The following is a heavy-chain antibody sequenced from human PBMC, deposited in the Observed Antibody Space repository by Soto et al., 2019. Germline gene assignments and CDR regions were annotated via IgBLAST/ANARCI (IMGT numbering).Heavy chain of an antibody. Sequence: EVQLVESGGGLVQPGGSLRLSCAASGLTLSDHYMDWVRQAPGKGLEWVGRTRNKGNGYTTEYAASVKGRFTISRDESETSVYLQINSLKTEDTAMYYCARGGGGAFDNWGQGTVVTVSS. CDR1: GLTLSDHY. CDR2: TRNKGNGYTT. V-gene: IGHV3-72*01. CDR3: ARGGGGAFDN. J-gene: IGHJ4*02. D-gene: IGHD3-10*01.